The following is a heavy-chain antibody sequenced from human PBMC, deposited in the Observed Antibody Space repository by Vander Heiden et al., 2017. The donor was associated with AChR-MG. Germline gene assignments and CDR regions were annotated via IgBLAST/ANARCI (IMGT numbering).Heavy chain of an antibody. CDR1: GLTSLSYE. CDR3: ARALDFGVVINGFDP. J-gene: IGHJ5*02. Sequence: EVQLVEFGGGLVQPRGSLRLSCSASGLTSLSYEMNWGRQAPGKGLEWVSYISSSGSTIYYADSVKGRFTISRDNAKNSLYLQMNSLRAEDTAVYYCARALDFGVVINGFDPWGQGTLVTVSS. V-gene: IGHV3-48*03. D-gene: IGHD3-3*01. CDR2: ISSSGSTI.